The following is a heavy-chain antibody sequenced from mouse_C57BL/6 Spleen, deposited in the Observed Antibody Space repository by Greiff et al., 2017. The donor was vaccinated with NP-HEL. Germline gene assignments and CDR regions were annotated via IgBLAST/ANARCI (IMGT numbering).Heavy chain of an antibody. CDR1: GQTWAGGT. J-gene: IGHJ4*01. CDR3: ARYDYSTSLDY. D-gene: IGHD2-5*01. V-gene: IGHV1-4*01. CDR2: INPSSGHT. Sequence: QGELQQSGAELARQGETGKREGKAGGQTWAGGTVRGGEQWGGQGLEWIGYINPSSGHTKYNQKFKDKATLTADKSSSTAYMQLSSLTSEDSAVYYCARYDYSTSLDYWGQGTSVTVSS.